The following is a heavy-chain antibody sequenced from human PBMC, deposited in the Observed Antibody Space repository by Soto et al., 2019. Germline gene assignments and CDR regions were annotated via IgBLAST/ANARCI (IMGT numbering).Heavy chain of an antibody. CDR1: GGSFSGYY. Sequence: SSETLSLTCAVYGGSFSGYYWSWIRQPPGKGLEWIGEINHSGSTNYNPSLKSRVTISVDTSKNQFSLKLSSVTAADTAVYYCARVELAARNFDYWGQGTLVTVSS. CDR2: INHSGST. J-gene: IGHJ4*02. V-gene: IGHV4-34*01. D-gene: IGHD2-2*01. CDR3: ARVELAARNFDY.